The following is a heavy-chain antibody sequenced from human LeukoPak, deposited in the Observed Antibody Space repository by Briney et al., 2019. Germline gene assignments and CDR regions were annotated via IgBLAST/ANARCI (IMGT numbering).Heavy chain of an antibody. CDR1: GFTFSSYA. V-gene: IGHV3-30-3*01. J-gene: IGHJ4*02. CDR3: AREGGVVVIFDY. CDR2: ISYDGSNK. Sequence: PGGSLRLSCAASGFTFSSYAMHWVRQAPGKGLEWVAVISYDGSNKYYADSVKGRFTISRDNSKNTLYLQMNSLRAEDTAVYYCAREGGVVVIFDYWGQGTLVTVSS. D-gene: IGHD3-22*01.